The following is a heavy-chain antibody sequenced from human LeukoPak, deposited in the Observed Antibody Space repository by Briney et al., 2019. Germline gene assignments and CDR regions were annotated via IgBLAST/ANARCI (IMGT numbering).Heavy chain of an antibody. Sequence: GESLKISCKGSGYSFTSYWIGWVRQMPANGPERMGIIYPGDSDTRYSPSFQGQVTISADKSISTAYLQWSSLKASDTAMYYCARRIAAADKDWFDPWGQGTLVTVSS. V-gene: IGHV5-51*01. CDR1: GYSFTSYW. J-gene: IGHJ5*02. D-gene: IGHD6-13*01. CDR3: ARRIAAADKDWFDP. CDR2: IYPGDSDT.